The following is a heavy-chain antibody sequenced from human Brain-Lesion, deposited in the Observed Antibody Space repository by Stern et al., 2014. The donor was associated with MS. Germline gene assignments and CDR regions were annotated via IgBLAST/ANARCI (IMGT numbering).Heavy chain of an antibody. CDR1: GGSISSSNW. J-gene: IGHJ4*02. V-gene: IGHV4-4*02. D-gene: IGHD6-13*01. CDR3: ARFPASRPHVFDS. CDR2: SDHSGST. Sequence: QVQLVESGPGLVKPSGTLSLTCAVSGGSISSSNWWSWVRQSPGKGLEWIGESDHSGSTIYNPSLKSRVTVSVDKYKNRFSLTLRSVTAADTAVYFCARFPASRPHVFDSWGQGTLVTVSS.